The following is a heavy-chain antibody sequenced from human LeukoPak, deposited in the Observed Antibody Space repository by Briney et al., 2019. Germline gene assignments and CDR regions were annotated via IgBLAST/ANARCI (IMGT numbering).Heavy chain of an antibody. CDR1: GFIFSNHA. J-gene: IGHJ4*02. CDR3: AGRRVLDASFDY. V-gene: IGHV3-66*02. CDR2: IYSGDNT. Sequence: QPGGSLRLSCAASGFIFSNHAMSWVRQAPGKGLEWVSVIYSGDNTYYVESVKGRFTISRDNSKNTLFLQMNRLRAEDTAVYYCAGRRVLDASFDYWGQGTLVTVSS. D-gene: IGHD3-16*01.